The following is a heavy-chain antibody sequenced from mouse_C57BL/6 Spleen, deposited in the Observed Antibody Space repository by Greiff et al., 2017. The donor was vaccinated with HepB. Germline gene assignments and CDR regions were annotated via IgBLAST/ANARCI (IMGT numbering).Heavy chain of an antibody. CDR1: GYAFSSSW. Sequence: VQLQQSGPELVKPGASVKISCKASGYAFSSSWMNWVKQRPGKGLEWIGRIYPGDGDTNYNGKFKGKATLTADKSSSTAYMQLSSLTSEDSAVYFCAREAYYSNYPYCAIDYWGQGTSVTVSS. J-gene: IGHJ4*01. D-gene: IGHD2-5*01. CDR3: AREAYYSNYPYCAIDY. CDR2: IYPGDGDT. V-gene: IGHV1-82*01.